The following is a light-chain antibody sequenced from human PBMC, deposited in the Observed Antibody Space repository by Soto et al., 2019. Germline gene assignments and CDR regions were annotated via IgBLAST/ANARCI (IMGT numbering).Light chain of an antibody. CDR3: QQYESYSPLT. CDR2: DAY. V-gene: IGKV1-5*01. CDR1: QSIRSR. Sequence: DIPMTQSPSILSASVGDRVTITCRASQSIRSRLAWYQQKPGNAPKLLIYDAYSLESGVPSRFSGRRSGTEFTLTIAGLQPEDFATYYCQQYESYSPLTFGGGTKVEIK. J-gene: IGKJ4*01.